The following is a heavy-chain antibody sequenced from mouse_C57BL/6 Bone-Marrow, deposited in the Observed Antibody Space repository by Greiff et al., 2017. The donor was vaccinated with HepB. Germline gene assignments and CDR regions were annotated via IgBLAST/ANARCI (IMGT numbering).Heavy chain of an antibody. CDR3: ARGHYVPYYFDY. V-gene: IGHV5-16*01. CDR2: INYDGSST. CDR1: GFTFSDYY. J-gene: IGHJ2*01. Sequence: EVKLVESEGGLVQPGSSMKLSCTASGFTFSDYYMAWVRQVPEKGLEWVANINYDGSSTYYLDSLKSRFIISRDNAKNILYLQMSSLKSEDTATYYCARGHYVPYYFDYWGQGTTLTVSS. D-gene: IGHD1-1*01.